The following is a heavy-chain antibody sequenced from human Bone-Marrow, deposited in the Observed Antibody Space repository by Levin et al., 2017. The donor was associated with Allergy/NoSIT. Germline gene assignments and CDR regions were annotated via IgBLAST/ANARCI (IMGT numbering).Heavy chain of an antibody. J-gene: IGHJ6*03. D-gene: IGHD3-3*01. CDR2: INPSGGST. CDR3: ARELIRVLRPTTGYYMDV. CDR1: GYTFTSYY. V-gene: IGHV1-46*01. Sequence: ASVKVSCKASGYTFTSYYMHWVRQAPGQGLEWMGIINPSGGSTSYAQKFQGRVTMTRDTSTSTVYMELSSLRSEDTAVYYCARELIRVLRPTTGYYMDVWGKGTTVTVSS.